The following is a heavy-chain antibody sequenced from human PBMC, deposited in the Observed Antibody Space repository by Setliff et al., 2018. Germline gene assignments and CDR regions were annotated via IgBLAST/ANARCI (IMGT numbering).Heavy chain of an antibody. CDR1: GGSISSSSYY. J-gene: IGHJ4*02. D-gene: IGHD3-16*02. Sequence: SETLSLTCTVSGGSISSSSYYWGWIRQPPGKGLEWIGSIYYSGSTYYNPSLKSRVTISVDTSKNQFSLKLNSVTAADTAVYYCARQKNYYDYVWGSYRYYPFDYWGQGTLVTVSS. V-gene: IGHV4-39*01. CDR3: ARQKNYYDYVWGSYRYYPFDY. CDR2: IYYSGST.